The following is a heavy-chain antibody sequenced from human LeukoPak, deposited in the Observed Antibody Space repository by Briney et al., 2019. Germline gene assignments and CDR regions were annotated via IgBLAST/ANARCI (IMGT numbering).Heavy chain of an antibody. Sequence: ASVKVSCKASGGTFSSYAISWVRQAPGQGLEWMGGIIPISGTANYAQKFQGRVTITTDESTSTAYMELSSLRSEDTAVYYCARIAAAGSFFDYWGQGTLVTVSS. CDR3: ARIAAAGSFFDY. CDR2: IIPISGTA. CDR1: GGTFSSYA. J-gene: IGHJ4*02. D-gene: IGHD6-13*01. V-gene: IGHV1-69*05.